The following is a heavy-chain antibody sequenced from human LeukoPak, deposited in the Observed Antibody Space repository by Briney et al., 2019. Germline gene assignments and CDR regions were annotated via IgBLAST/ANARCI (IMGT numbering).Heavy chain of an antibody. CDR2: IYYSGST. V-gene: IGHV4-39*01. D-gene: IGHD3-22*01. Sequence: SETLSLTCTVSGGSTSSSSYYWGWIRQPPGKGLEWIGSIYYSGSTYYNPSLKSRVTISVDTSKNQFSLKLSSVTAADTAVYYCARLAGTYYYDSSGYPDAFDIWGQGTMVTVSS. CDR3: ARLAGTYYYDSSGYPDAFDI. J-gene: IGHJ3*02. CDR1: GGSTSSSSYY.